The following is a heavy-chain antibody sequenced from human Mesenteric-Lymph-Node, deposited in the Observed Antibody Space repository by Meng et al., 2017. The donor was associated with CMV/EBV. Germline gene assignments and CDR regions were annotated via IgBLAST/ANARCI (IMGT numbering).Heavy chain of an antibody. CDR1: GGSFSGYY. J-gene: IGHJ4*02. V-gene: IGHV4-34*01. CDR3: ATAPIYQLPVF. Sequence: SETLSLTCAVYGGSFSGYYWSWIRQPPGKGLEWMGEINHSGSTNYNPSLKSRVTISVDTSKNQFSLKLSSVTAADTAVYYCATAPIYQLPVFWGQGTLVTVSS. CDR2: INHSGST. D-gene: IGHD2-2*01.